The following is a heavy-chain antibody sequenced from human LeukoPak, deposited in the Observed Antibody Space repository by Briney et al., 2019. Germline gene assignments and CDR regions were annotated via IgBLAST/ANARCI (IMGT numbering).Heavy chain of an antibody. CDR1: GFTFNNYA. Sequence: PGGSLRLSCAASGFTFNNYALSWVRQAPGKGLEWVSAISGNGGDTYYADSVKGRFTVSRDISKSTLYLQMNSLRVEDTAVYYCAKVWGGSSGWYYFDYWGQGTQVTVSP. D-gene: IGHD6-19*01. CDR3: AKVWGGSSGWYYFDY. V-gene: IGHV3-23*01. CDR2: ISGNGGDT. J-gene: IGHJ4*02.